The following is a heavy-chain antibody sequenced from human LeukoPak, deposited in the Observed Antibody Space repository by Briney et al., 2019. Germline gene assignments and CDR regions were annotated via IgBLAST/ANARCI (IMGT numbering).Heavy chain of an antibody. CDR2: VSPYNGNT. Sequence: ASVKVSCKVSGYIFTTYGISWVRQAPGQGLEWMGWVSPYNGNTNYAQRLQGRVTMTTDTSTSTVYMELRNLTPDDTAVYYCARRGRFPDYWGQGTAVIVSS. CDR3: ARRGRFPDY. CDR1: GYIFTTYG. J-gene: IGHJ4*02. D-gene: IGHD3-3*01. V-gene: IGHV1-18*01.